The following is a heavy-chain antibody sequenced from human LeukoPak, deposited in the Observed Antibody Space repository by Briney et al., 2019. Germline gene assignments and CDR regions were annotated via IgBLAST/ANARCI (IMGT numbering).Heavy chain of an antibody. J-gene: IGHJ4*02. CDR3: ARVGDGYINWVDY. Sequence: PGGSLRLSCAASGFIFSSYSMSWVRQAPGKGLEWVANIKKDGSEKYYVDSVKGRFTISRDNAKNSLYLQMNSLRPEDTAVYYCARVGDGYINWVDYWGQGTLVTVSS. CDR2: IKKDGSEK. CDR1: GFIFSSYS. V-gene: IGHV3-7*01. D-gene: IGHD5-24*01.